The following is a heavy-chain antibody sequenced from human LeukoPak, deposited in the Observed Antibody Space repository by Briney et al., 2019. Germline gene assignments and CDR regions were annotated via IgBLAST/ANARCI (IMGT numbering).Heavy chain of an antibody. CDR3: ARRMIVVVIADAFDI. CDR2: IYYSGST. V-gene: IGHV4-34*01. J-gene: IGHJ3*02. CDR1: GGSFSGYY. Sequence: PSETLSLTCAVYGGSFSGYYWSWIRQPPGKGLEWIGSIYYSGSTYYNPSLKSRVTISVDTSKNQFSLKLSSVTAADTAVYYCARRMIVVVIADAFDIWGQGTMVTVSS. D-gene: IGHD3-22*01.